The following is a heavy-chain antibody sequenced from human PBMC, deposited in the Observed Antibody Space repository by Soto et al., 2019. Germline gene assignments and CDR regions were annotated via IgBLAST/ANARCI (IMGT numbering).Heavy chain of an antibody. Sequence: PGGSLRLSCAASGFTFSSYAMSWVRQVPGKGLEWVSAISGSGGSTYYADSVKGRFTISRDNSKNTLYLQMNSLRAEDTAVYYCAKDHHRTIFQVWFDPWGQGTLVTVSS. CDR2: ISGSGGST. CDR1: GFTFSSYA. CDR3: AKDHHRTIFQVWFDP. J-gene: IGHJ5*02. V-gene: IGHV3-23*01. D-gene: IGHD3-9*01.